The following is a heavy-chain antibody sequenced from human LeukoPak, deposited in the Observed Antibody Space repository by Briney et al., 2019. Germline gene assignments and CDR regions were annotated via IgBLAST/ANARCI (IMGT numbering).Heavy chain of an antibody. V-gene: IGHV3-48*03. CDR2: ISSSGSTI. D-gene: IGHD2-2*02. Sequence: PGGSLRLSCAASGFTFSSYEMNWVRQAPGKGLEWVSYISSSGSTIYYADSAKGRFTISRDNAKNSLYVQMNSLRAEDTAVYYCARGVPGYCSGTSCYKDYYYMDVWGKGTTVTVSS. J-gene: IGHJ6*03. CDR3: ARGVPGYCSGTSCYKDYYYMDV. CDR1: GFTFSSYE.